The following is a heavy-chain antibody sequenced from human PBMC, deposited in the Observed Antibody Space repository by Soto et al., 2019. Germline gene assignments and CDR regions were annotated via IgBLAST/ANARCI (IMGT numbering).Heavy chain of an antibody. J-gene: IGHJ5*02. Sequence: PSETLSLTCTVSADSIIISYYYWGWIRQPPGKGLEWIGYIYYTGSTYYKPSLKNRVTISMDTSKNQFSLRLTSVTAADTAVYFCARHRYYDILTGHFNWFDPWGQGTLVTVSS. CDR2: IYYTGST. V-gene: IGHV4-39*01. CDR1: ADSIIISYYY. D-gene: IGHD3-9*01. CDR3: ARHRYYDILTGHFNWFDP.